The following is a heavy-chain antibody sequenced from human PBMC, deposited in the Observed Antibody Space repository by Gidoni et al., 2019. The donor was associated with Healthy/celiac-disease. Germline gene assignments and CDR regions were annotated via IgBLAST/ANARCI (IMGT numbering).Heavy chain of an antibody. CDR1: GGTFSSYA. V-gene: IGHV1-69*01. Sequence: QVQLVQSGAEVKKPGSSVKVSCKASGGTFSSYAISWVRQAPGQGLEWMGGIIPIFGTANYAQKFQGRVTITADESTSTAYMELSSLRSEDTAVYYCARGIINERGYCSGGSCYPYYYYGMDVWGQGTTVTVSS. J-gene: IGHJ6*02. CDR2: IIPIFGTA. D-gene: IGHD2-15*01. CDR3: ARGIINERGYCSGGSCYPYYYYGMDV.